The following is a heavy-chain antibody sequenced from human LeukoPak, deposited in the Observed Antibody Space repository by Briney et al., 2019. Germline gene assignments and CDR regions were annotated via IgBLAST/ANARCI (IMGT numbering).Heavy chain of an antibody. CDR2: ISSSSDYI. CDR3: ARGNIKFDY. J-gene: IGHJ4*02. V-gene: IGHV3-21*01. CDR1: RFTLSTYW. Sequence: GGSLRLSCAASRFTLSTYWMSWVRQAPGKGLEWVSSISSSSDYIYYVDSVKGRFTISRDNAKNSLYLQMNSLRAEDTAVYYCARGNIKFDYWGQGTLATVSS.